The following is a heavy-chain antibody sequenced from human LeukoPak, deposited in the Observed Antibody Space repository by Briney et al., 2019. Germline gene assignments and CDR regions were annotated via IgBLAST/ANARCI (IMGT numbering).Heavy chain of an antibody. D-gene: IGHD1/OR15-1a*01. Sequence: SETLSLTCTVSGGSISDYYWSWIRQPPGKGLEWIAYINYSGNTDYNPSLKSRVTTSVDTSKNHFSLKLNSVTAADTAVYYCARLNVLNNSVLHHFDRWGQGTLVTVSS. CDR2: INYSGNT. J-gene: IGHJ4*02. V-gene: IGHV4-59*08. CDR3: ARLNVLNNSVLHHFDR. CDR1: GGSISDYY.